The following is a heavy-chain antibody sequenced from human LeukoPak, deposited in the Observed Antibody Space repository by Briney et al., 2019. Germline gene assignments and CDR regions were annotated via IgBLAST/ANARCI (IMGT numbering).Heavy chain of an antibody. J-gene: IGHJ4*02. Sequence: GRSLRLSCAASGFTFSSYGMHWVRQAPGKGLEWVAVIWYDGSNKYYADSVKGRFTISRDNSKNTLYLQMNSLRAEDTAVYYCARDVEWRVTGSSFDYWGQGTLVTVSS. V-gene: IGHV3-33*01. CDR2: IWYDGSNK. CDR1: GFTFSSYG. D-gene: IGHD3-3*01. CDR3: ARDVEWRVTGSSFDY.